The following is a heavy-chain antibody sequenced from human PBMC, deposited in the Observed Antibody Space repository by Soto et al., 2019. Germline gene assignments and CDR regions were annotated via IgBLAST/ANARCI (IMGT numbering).Heavy chain of an antibody. D-gene: IGHD1-26*01. Sequence: VQLVESGGGVVQPEKSLRLSCAASGFTFSSHGLHWVRQAPGKGLEWVAFISFDGVTQYYADSVRGRFTISRDNSKNTLYLQMSSLRAEDTAVYYCASRVPHGTYGAPYFQHWGQGTLVTVS. CDR1: GFTFSSHG. J-gene: IGHJ1*01. CDR2: ISFDGVTQ. V-gene: IGHV3-30*03. CDR3: ASRVPHGTYGAPYFQH.